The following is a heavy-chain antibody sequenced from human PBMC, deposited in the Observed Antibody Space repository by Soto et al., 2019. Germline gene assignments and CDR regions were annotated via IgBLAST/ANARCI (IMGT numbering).Heavy chain of an antibody. D-gene: IGHD4-4*01. CDR2: INHSGST. CDR3: ARGWVTIFDY. CDR1: GGSFSGYY. Sequence: QVQLQQWGAGLLKPSETLSLTCAVYGGSFSGYYWNWNRQPPGKGLEWIGEINHSGSTNYNPSLNSRVTRSVDSAKNQCALKLSSVTAADPAVYYCARGWVTIFDYWGQGTLVTVSS. V-gene: IGHV4-34*01. J-gene: IGHJ4*02.